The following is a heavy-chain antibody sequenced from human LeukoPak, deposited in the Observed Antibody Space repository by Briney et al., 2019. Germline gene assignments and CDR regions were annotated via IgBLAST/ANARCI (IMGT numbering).Heavy chain of an antibody. D-gene: IGHD1-26*01. Sequence: GGSLRLSCAASGFTFSSYAMHWVRQAPGKGLEWVAVISYDGSNKYYADSVKGRFTISRDNSKNTLYLQMNSLRAEDTAVYYCAKDGDYSGSYFFDYWGQGTLVTVSS. CDR1: GFTFSSYA. J-gene: IGHJ4*02. V-gene: IGHV3-30-3*01. CDR2: ISYDGSNK. CDR3: AKDGDYSGSYFFDY.